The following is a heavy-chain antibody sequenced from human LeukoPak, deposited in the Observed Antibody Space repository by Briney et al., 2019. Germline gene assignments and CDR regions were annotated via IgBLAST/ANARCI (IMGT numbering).Heavy chain of an antibody. D-gene: IGHD3-22*01. CDR3: ASNVGTHYYDSSAQGGDY. CDR2: INHSGST. CDR1: GGSFSGYY. V-gene: IGHV4-34*01. Sequence: SETLSLTCAVYGGSFSGYYWGWIRQPPGKGLEWIGEINHSGSTNYNPSLKSRVTISVDTSKNQFSLKLSSVTAADTAVYYCASNVGTHYYDSSAQGGDYWGQGTLVTVSS. J-gene: IGHJ4*02.